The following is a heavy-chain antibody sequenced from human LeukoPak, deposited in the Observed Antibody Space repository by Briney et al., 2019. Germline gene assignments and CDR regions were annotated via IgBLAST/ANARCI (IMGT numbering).Heavy chain of an antibody. CDR1: GFTFSSYS. V-gene: IGHV3-21*01. J-gene: IGHJ4*02. CDR3: SRDVTYYDFWSGFYGPLGYFGY. CDR2: ISSSSSYI. Sequence: SGGSLRLSCAASGFTFSSYSMNWVRQAPGKGLEWVSSISSSSSYIYYADSVKGRFTISRDNAKNSLYLQMNSLRAEDTAVYYCSRDVTYYDFWSGFYGPLGYFGYWGQGTLVTVSS. D-gene: IGHD3-3*01.